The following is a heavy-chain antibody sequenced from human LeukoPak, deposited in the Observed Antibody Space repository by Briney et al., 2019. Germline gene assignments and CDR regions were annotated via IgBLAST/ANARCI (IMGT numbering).Heavy chain of an antibody. D-gene: IGHD3-16*01. CDR3: ARLRGGEFDP. CDR1: GGSISSSSYY. J-gene: IGHJ5*02. CDR2: IYYSGST. V-gene: IGHV4-39*01. Sequence: SETLSLTCTVSGGSISSSSYYWGWLRQPPGKGLEWIGSIYYSGSTYYNPSLKSRVTISVDTSKNQFSLKLSSVTAADTAVYYCARLRGGEFDPWGQGTLVTVSS.